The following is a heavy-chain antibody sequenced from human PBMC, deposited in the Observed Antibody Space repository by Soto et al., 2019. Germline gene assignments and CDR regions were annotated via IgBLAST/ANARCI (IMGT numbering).Heavy chain of an antibody. CDR1: GFTFSTYC. J-gene: IGHJ6*02. D-gene: IGHD3-22*01. CDR2: ISGTGNTI. V-gene: IGHV3-48*02. CDR3: ARDHPTAYFHDKRGFV. Sequence: EVQLVESGGGLVQPGGSLRLSCSVSGFTFSTYCMNWVRQAPGKGLEWVSYISGTGNTIHYADSVKGRFTISRDNVKNSLFLQMNSLRDEDTAVYYCARDHPTAYFHDKRGFVWGRGTTVTVSS.